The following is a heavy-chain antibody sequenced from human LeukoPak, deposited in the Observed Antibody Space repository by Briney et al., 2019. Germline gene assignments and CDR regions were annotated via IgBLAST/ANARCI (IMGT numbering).Heavy chain of an antibody. Sequence: PGGSLRLSCAASGFTVSSNYMSWVRQAPGKGLEWVSVIYSGGSTYYADSVKRRFTISRDNSKNTLYLQMNSLRAEDTAVYYCARTSADFGSGSYEDYWGQGTLVTVSS. CDR1: GFTVSSNY. V-gene: IGHV3-53*01. CDR3: ARTSADFGSGSYEDY. D-gene: IGHD3-10*01. CDR2: IYSGGST. J-gene: IGHJ4*02.